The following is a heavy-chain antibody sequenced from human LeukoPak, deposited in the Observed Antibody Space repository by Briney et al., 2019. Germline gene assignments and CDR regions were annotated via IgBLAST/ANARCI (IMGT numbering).Heavy chain of an antibody. V-gene: IGHV3-9*01. CDR3: AKGYRKGRWLPLDY. Sequence: LSGGSLRLSCAASGFTFDDYAMHWVRQAPGKGLEWVSGISWNSGSIGYADSVKGRFTISRDNAKNSLYLQMNSLRAEDTALYYCAKGYRKGRWLPLDYWGQGTLVTVSS. CDR1: GFTFDDYA. D-gene: IGHD5-24*01. J-gene: IGHJ4*02. CDR2: ISWNSGSI.